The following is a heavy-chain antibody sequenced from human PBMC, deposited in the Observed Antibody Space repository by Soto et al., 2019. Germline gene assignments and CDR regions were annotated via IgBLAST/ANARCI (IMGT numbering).Heavy chain of an antibody. Sequence: AETCASSFTFSGGSISSGSYYWGWIRQPPVKVLEWIGSIYYNRSTYYNASLKSRVTISVDTSKNQFSMQLISVTASEMAVFYCARRRVTSWSYYYYYCYGMDLCGQGTTFT. D-gene: IGHD3-10*01. CDR2: IYYNRST. V-gene: IGHV4-39*01. J-gene: IGHJ6*02. CDR1: GGSISSGSYY. CDR3: ARRRVTSWSYYYYYCYGMDL.